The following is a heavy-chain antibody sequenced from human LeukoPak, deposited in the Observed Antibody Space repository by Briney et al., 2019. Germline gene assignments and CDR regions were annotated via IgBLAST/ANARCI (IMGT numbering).Heavy chain of an antibody. CDR2: TCYRSKWYN. D-gene: IGHD1-26*01. CDR1: GDSVSSNSAA. Sequence: SQTLSLTCAISGDSVSSNSAAWNWTRQSPSRGLEWLGRTCYRSKWYNDYAVSVKSRITINPDTSKNQFSLQLNSVTPEDTAVYYCARARLESGSYYVHYWGQGTLVTVSS. V-gene: IGHV6-1*01. CDR3: ARARLESGSYYVHY. J-gene: IGHJ4*02.